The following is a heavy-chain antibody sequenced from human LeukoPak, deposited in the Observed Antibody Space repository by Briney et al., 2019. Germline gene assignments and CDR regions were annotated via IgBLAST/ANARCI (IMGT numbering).Heavy chain of an antibody. CDR3: ARGRGVLLWFGESEGYFDY. CDR1: GGSFSGYY. CDR2: INHSGST. J-gene: IGHJ4*02. Sequence: SETLSLTCAVYGGSFSGYYWSWIRQPLGKGLEWIGEINHSGSTNYNPSLKSRVTISVDTSKNQFSLKLSSVTAAGTAVYYCARGRGVLLWFGESEGYFDYWGQGTLVTVSS. D-gene: IGHD3-10*01. V-gene: IGHV4-34*01.